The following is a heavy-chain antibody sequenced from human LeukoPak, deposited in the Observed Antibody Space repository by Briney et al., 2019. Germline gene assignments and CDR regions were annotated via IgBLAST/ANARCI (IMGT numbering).Heavy chain of an antibody. J-gene: IGHJ4*02. Sequence: GGSLRLSCAASGFTFSSYAVHWVRQAPGKGLEWVAVISYDGSNKYYADSVKGRFTISRDNSKNTLYLEMNSLRAEDTAVYYCVSLGTNYYGLRWGQGTLVTVSS. V-gene: IGHV3-30*04. CDR1: GFTFSSYA. CDR2: ISYDGSNK. CDR3: VSLGTNYYGLR. D-gene: IGHD3-10*01.